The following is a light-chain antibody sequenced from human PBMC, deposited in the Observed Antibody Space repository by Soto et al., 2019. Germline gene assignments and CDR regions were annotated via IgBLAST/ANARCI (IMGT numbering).Light chain of an antibody. V-gene: IGKV3-11*01. CDR2: DTS. CDR1: QSISSS. Sequence: FVLTQSPATLSLSPGERATLSCRASQSISSSLAWYQQKPGQAPRLLIYDTSKRATGIPARFSGGGSGTDFTLTIRSLEPEDFAVYYCQQRSNWLWTFGQGTKVDIK. J-gene: IGKJ1*01. CDR3: QQRSNWLWT.